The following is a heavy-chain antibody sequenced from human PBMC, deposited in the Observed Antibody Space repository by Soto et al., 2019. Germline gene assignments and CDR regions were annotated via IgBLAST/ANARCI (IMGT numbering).Heavy chain of an antibody. CDR2: IIPMFGTA. V-gene: IGHV1-69*06. CDR1: GGTFSSYA. CDR3: ARGYGGNSYYFDY. Sequence: SVKVSCKASGGTFSSYAISWVRQAPGQGLEWMGGIIPMFGTANYAQKFQGRVTITADKSTSTAYMELSSLRSEDTAVYYCARGYGGNSYYFDYWGQGTLVTVSS. D-gene: IGHD4-17*01. J-gene: IGHJ4*02.